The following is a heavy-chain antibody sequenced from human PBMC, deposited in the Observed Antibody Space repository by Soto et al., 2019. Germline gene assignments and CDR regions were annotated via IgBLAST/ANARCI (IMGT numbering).Heavy chain of an antibody. CDR3: ARGVAGSGFDL. Sequence: QTLSLPFAISGDSVSSNTAACNLIRSSPSRGLEWLGRTYYRSNWRHDYAVSVKSRITVNPDTSKNHFSLQLNSVTPDDTAVYYCARGVAGSGFDLWGQGTLVTVSS. V-gene: IGHV6-1*01. J-gene: IGHJ4*02. CDR2: TYYRSNWRH. CDR1: GDSVSSNTAA. D-gene: IGHD6-19*01.